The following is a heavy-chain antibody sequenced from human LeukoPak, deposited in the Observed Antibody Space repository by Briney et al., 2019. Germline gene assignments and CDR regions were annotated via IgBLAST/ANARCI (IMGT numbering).Heavy chain of an antibody. CDR1: GYTFTSYG. CDR2: IIPILGIA. V-gene: IGHV1-2*02. Sequence: ASVKVSCKASGYTFTSYGISWVRQAPGQGLEWMGRIIPILGIANYAQKFQGRVTMTRDTSISTAYMELSRLRSDDTAVYYCARDLSSSSWYSHYYYYGMDVWGQGTTVTVSS. D-gene: IGHD6-13*01. CDR3: ARDLSSSSWYSHYYYYGMDV. J-gene: IGHJ6*02.